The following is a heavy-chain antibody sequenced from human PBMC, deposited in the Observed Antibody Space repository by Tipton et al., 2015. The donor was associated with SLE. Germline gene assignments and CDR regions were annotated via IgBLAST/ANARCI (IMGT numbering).Heavy chain of an antibody. J-gene: IGHJ4*02. V-gene: IGHV4-39*01. CDR2: YYYSGSA. CDR3: ARHEDWGIDY. CDR1: GGSISSSSYY. D-gene: IGHD7-27*01. Sequence: TLSLTCIVSGGSISSSSYYWGWIRQPPGKGLEWIGSYYYSGSAAYNPSLKSRVTISVATSKDQFSLRLTSVTAADTAVYYCARHEDWGIDYWGQGTLVTVSS.